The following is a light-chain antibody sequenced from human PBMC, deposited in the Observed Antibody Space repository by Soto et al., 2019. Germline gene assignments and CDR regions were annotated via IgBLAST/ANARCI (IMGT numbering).Light chain of an antibody. CDR2: AAS. CDR1: QGISSY. V-gene: IGKV1-8*01. Sequence: AIRMTQSPSSLSASTGDRVTITCRASQGISSYLAWYQQKPGKAPKLLIYAASTLQSGVPSRFSGSGSGTDFTLTIGCLQSEDFATYCCQHYGGMWTFGQGTKVDIK. J-gene: IGKJ1*01. CDR3: QHYGGMWT.